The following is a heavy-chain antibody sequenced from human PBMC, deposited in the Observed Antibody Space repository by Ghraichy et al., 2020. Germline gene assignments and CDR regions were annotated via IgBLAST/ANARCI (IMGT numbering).Heavy chain of an antibody. CDR3: ARDGEYTSSYRSKYFQN. CDR1: GFTFSSYS. Sequence: GGSLRLSCAASGFTFSSYSMNWVRQAPGEGLEWISYITSSSSTIYYADSVKGRFTISRDNARNSLYLQMNSLRDEDTAVYYCARDGEYTSSYRSKYFQNWGQGTLFTVSS. CDR2: ITSSSSTI. J-gene: IGHJ1*01. D-gene: IGHD6-6*01. V-gene: IGHV3-48*02.